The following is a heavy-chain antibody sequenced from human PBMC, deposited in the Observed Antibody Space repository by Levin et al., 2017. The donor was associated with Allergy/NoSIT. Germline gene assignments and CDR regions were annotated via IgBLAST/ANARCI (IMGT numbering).Heavy chain of an antibody. Sequence: SETLSLTCAVYGGSFSGYYWSWIRQPPGKGLEWIGEINHSGSTNYNPSLKSRVTISVDTSKNQFSLKLSSVTAADTAVYYCARGVVVFYYFDYWGQGTLVTVSS. CDR3: ARGVVVFYYFDY. CDR1: GGSFSGYY. J-gene: IGHJ4*02. CDR2: INHSGST. D-gene: IGHD2-15*01. V-gene: IGHV4-34*01.